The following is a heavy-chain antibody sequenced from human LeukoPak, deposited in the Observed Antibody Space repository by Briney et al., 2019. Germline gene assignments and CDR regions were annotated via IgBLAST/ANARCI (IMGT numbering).Heavy chain of an antibody. V-gene: IGHV5-51*01. J-gene: IGHJ6*02. Sequence: GESLKISCKGSGYSFTTYWIGWVRQMPGKGLEWMGIIYPGDSDTRYSPSFQGQVTISADKSISTAYLQWSGLKASDTAMYYCARHWTDYGGNSAYYYYGMDIWGQGTTVTVSS. CDR1: GYSFTTYW. CDR3: ARHWTDYGGNSAYYYYGMDI. D-gene: IGHD4-23*01. CDR2: IYPGDSDT.